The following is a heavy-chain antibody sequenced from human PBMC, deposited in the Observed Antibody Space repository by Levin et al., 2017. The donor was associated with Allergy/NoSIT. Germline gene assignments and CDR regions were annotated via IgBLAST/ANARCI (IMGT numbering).Heavy chain of an antibody. V-gene: IGHV4-39*07. CDR3: AGEPNSPYYYHYGLDV. CDR1: GGSISDDSYY. Sequence: SSETLSLTCTVSGGSISDDSYYWAWVRQPPGKGLEWIGSIYYDGSAYYNPSLKTRLPISVDTSKNQFSLRFNSVTAADTAVYYCAGEPNSPYYYHYGLDVWGQGTTVTVSS. D-gene: IGHD2/OR15-2a*01. CDR2: IYYDGSA. J-gene: IGHJ6*02.